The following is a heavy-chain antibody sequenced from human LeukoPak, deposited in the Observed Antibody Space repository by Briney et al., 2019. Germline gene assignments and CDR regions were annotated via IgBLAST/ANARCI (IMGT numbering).Heavy chain of an antibody. V-gene: IGHV3-30-3*01. Sequence: GGSLRLSCAASGFTFSSYAMHWVCQAPGKGLEWVAVISYDGSNKYYADSVKGRFTISRDNSKNTLYLQMNSLRAEDTAVYYCAREGGSYYIYWGQGTLVTVSS. J-gene: IGHJ4*02. CDR3: AREGGSYYIY. D-gene: IGHD1-26*01. CDR2: ISYDGSNK. CDR1: GFTFSSYA.